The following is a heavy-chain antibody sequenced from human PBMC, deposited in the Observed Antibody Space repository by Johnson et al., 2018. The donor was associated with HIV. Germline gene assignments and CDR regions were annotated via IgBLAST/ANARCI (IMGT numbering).Heavy chain of an antibody. Sequence: HVQLVESGGGLVQPGGSLRLSCAASGFTFSSYWMSWVRQAPGPGLEWVAVISYDGSNKYYADSVKRRFTISRDNSKNTLYLQMNSLRAEDTAVYYCAREGRGSSSGAFDIWGQGTMVTVSS. CDR2: ISYDGSNK. J-gene: IGHJ3*02. CDR1: GFTFSSYW. V-gene: IGHV3-30-3*01. CDR3: AREGRGSSSGAFDI. D-gene: IGHD6-6*01.